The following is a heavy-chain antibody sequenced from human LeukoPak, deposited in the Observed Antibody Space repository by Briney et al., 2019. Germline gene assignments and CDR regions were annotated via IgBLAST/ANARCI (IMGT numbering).Heavy chain of an antibody. CDR3: AKDTTYYYDSSGYPDY. Sequence: GGSLRLSCAASGFTFSQYWMSWVRQAPGKGLEWVSAISGSGGSTYYADSVKGRFTISRDNSKNTLYLQMNSLRAEDTAVHYCAKDTTYYYDSSGYPDYWGQGTLVTVSS. CDR1: GFTFSQYW. J-gene: IGHJ4*02. D-gene: IGHD3-22*01. V-gene: IGHV3-23*01. CDR2: ISGSGGST.